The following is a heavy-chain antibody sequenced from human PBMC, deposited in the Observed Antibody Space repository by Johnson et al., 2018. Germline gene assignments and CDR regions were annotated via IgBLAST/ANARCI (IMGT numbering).Heavy chain of an antibody. CDR2: ISWNSGNI. D-gene: IGHD1-1*01. J-gene: IGHJ6*02. V-gene: IGHV3-9*01. CDR1: GFTFDDYA. Sequence: VQLVESGGGLVQPGRSLRLSCAASGFTFDDYALNWVRQAPGKGLEWVSGISWNSGNIGYADSVKGRFTISRDNAKNSMYLQMNSLRAEDTALYYCAKGYWNDVRYYGMDVWGQGTTVTVSS. CDR3: AKGYWNDVRYYGMDV.